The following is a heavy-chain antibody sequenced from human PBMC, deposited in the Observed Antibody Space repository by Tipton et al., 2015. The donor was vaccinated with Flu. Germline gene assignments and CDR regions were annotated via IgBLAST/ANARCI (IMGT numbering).Heavy chain of an antibody. CDR2: ISPGDSHG. Sequence: QSGAEVTKPGKSLRISCEGSGYILSADWIGWVRQMPGKGLEWMGAISPGDSHGTYSPPFQGQVTMSVDRSTNTAYLQWSSLKASDTAMYYCVRPQVSGGIPAAFFFADSGQGTLVTVPS. J-gene: IGHJ1*01. V-gene: IGHV5-51*03. CDR1: GYILSADW. D-gene: IGHD2-2*01. CDR3: VRPQVSGGIPAAFFFAD.